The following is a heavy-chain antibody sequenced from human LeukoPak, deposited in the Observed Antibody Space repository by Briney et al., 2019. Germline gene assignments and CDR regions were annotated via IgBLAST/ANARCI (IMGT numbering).Heavy chain of an antibody. CDR3: ARDTRGGGSFD. CDR2: IKQDGSEK. CDR1: GLTFSSYW. V-gene: IGHV3-7*01. J-gene: IGHJ4*02. D-gene: IGHD2-15*01. Sequence: GGSLILSCAASGLTFSSYWMSWVRQAPGKGLEWVANIKQDGSEKYYVDSVKGRFTISRDNAKASLYLQMSGLRAEDTAVYYCARDTRGGGSFDWGQGTLVTVSS.